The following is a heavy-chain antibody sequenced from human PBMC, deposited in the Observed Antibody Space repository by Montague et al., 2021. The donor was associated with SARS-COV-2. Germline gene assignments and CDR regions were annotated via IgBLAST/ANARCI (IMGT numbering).Heavy chain of an antibody. CDR3: ARGPFSYSSGWTYYYYGMDV. CDR2: ISYDGSNK. CDR1: GFTFSSYA. J-gene: IGHJ6*02. D-gene: IGHD6-19*01. V-gene: IGHV3-30*04. Sequence: SLRLSFAASGFTFSSYAMHWVRQAPGKGLEWVAVISYDGSNKNYVDSVKGRFTISRDNSKKTLYLQMNSLRAEDTAVYYCARGPFSYSSGWTYYYYGMDVWGQGTTVTVSS.